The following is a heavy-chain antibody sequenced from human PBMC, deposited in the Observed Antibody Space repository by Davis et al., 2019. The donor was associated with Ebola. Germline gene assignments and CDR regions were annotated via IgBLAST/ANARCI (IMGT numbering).Heavy chain of an antibody. V-gene: IGHV4-34*01. J-gene: IGHJ4*02. CDR3: ARIRQKIAYFDY. Sequence: MPSETLSLTCAVYGGSFSGYYWSWIRQPPGKGLEWIGEINHSGSTNYNPSLKSRVSISVDTSKTQFSLKLNYVTAADTAVYYCARIRQKIAYFDYWGQGTLVTVSS. CDR1: GGSFSGYY. CDR2: INHSGST.